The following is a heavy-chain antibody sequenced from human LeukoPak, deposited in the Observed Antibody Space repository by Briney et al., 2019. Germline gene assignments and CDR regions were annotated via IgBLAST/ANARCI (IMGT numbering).Heavy chain of an antibody. V-gene: IGHV4-59*04. J-gene: IGHJ4*02. Sequence: SETLSLTCTVSGGPISSYYWSWIRQPPGKGLEWIGYIYYSGSTYYNPSLKSRVTISVDTSKNQFSLKLSSVTAADTAVYYCARQAGGANIVVVPAAASFDYWGQGTLVTVSS. CDR2: IYYSGST. CDR1: GGPISSYY. CDR3: ARQAGGANIVVVPAAASFDY. D-gene: IGHD2-2*01.